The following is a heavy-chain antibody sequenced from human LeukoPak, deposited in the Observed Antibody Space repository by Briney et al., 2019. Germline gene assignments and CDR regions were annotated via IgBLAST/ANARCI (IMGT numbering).Heavy chain of an antibody. D-gene: IGHD1-20*01. CDR2: IIPILGIA. V-gene: IGHV1-69*04. Sequence: SVKVSCEASGGTFGSYAISWVRQAPGQGLEWMGRIIPILGIANYAQKFQGRVTITADKSTSTAYMELSSLRSEDTAVYYCARALTSDSTVDYWGQGTLVTVSS. CDR3: ARALTSDSTVDY. J-gene: IGHJ4*02. CDR1: GGTFGSYA.